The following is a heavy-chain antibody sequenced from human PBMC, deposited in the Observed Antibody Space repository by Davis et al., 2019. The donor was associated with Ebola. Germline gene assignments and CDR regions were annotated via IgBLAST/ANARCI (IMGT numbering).Heavy chain of an antibody. J-gene: IGHJ4*02. V-gene: IGHV1-18*04. D-gene: IGHD1-1*01. CDR1: GYTFTSYG. CDR2: FNPHNGNT. CDR3: ARAQFPTTSDH. Sequence: ASVTVSCKASGYTFTSYGITWVRQAPGQGLEWMGWFNPHNGNTNYAQNVQGRVTMTTDTSTSTAYMEVGSLRSDDTAVYYCARAQFPTTSDHWGQGTLVTVSS.